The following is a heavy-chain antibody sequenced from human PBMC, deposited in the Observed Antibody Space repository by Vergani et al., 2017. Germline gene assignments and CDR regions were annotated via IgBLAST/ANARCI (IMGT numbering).Heavy chain of an antibody. J-gene: IGHJ6*03. V-gene: IGHV1-18*01. CDR1: GYSFNSYG. CDR2: ISGYDGKT. D-gene: IGHD6-6*01. CDR3: AGRGSIAAPSYLYYFYMDV. Sequence: QVQLVQSGAEMKKPGASVNVSCKTSGYSFNSYGINWVRQAPGQGLEWLGWISGYDGKTKYVEKLQGRITVTIDTSTNSAYMELTGLRSDDTAMYYCAGRGSIAAPSYLYYFYMDVWGKGTSVTVSS.